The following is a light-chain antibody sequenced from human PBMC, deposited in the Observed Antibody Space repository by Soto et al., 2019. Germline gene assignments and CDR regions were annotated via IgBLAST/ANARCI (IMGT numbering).Light chain of an antibody. CDR1: SSDVGSYNY. Sequence: QSALTQPPSASGSPGQSVTISCTGTSSDVGSYNYVSWYQQHPGKAPKLMIFEVSKRPSGVPDRFSGSKSGNTASLTVSGLQAEDEAYYYCTSYAGSNNVVFGGGTKVTVL. CDR3: TSYAGSNNVV. J-gene: IGLJ2*01. V-gene: IGLV2-8*01. CDR2: EVS.